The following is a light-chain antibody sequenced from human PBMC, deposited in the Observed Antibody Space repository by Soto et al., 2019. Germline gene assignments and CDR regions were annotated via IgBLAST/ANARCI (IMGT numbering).Light chain of an antibody. Sequence: DVVMTQSPLSLAVTLGQPASISCRSGKGPLNRDGKTHLNWFHQRQGQSPRRLIYKVSNRDSGGPDRFSGSGSGTDFTLKISRVEAEDVGVYYCMQGTHWPPYTFGQGTKLEIK. J-gene: IGKJ2*01. CDR1: KGPLNRDGKTH. V-gene: IGKV2-30*01. CDR2: KVS. CDR3: MQGTHWPPYT.